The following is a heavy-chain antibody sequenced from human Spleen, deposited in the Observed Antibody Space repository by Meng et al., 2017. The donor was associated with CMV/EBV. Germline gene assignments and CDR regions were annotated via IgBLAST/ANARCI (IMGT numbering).Heavy chain of an antibody. CDR3: AKDLYGSGTYYFEQ. V-gene: IGHV3-30*18. CDR1: GFTFSRYP. D-gene: IGHD3-10*01. CDR2: ISYDGRYK. J-gene: IGHJ4*01. Sequence: ASGFTFSRYPMQWVRPAPGTGLEWVATISYDGRYKYYADSVKGRVTISRDDSKDRLSLQMNSLRADDTAVYYCAKDLYGSGTYYFEQWGLGTLVTSPQ.